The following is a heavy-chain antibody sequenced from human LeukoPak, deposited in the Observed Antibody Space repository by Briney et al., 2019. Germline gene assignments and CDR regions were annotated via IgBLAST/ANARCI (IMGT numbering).Heavy chain of an antibody. V-gene: IGHV3-11*06. CDR1: GFHFRDYY. J-gene: IGHJ1*01. Sequence: PGGSLRRSCAASGFHFRDYYMTWIRRAPGRGLEWVSYISSSGSSTNYAASVKGRFTVSRDNAKNSLFLQMDNLRLDDTAVYYCARGSYYYEDSGYYSAEYF. CDR2: ISSSGSST. CDR3: ARGSYYYEDSGYYSAEYF. D-gene: IGHD3-22*01.